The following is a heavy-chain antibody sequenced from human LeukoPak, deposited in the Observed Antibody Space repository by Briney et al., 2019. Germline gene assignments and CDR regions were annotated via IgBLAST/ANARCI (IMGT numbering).Heavy chain of an antibody. CDR2: IYYSGST. V-gene: IGHV4-30-4*01. Sequence: SQTLSLTCTVSGGSISSGDYYWSWIRQPPGKGLEWIGYIYYSGSTYYNPSLKSRVTISVDTSKNQFSLKLSSVTAADTAVYYCARVGDFWSGYHFDYWGQGTLVTVSS. D-gene: IGHD3-3*01. J-gene: IGHJ4*02. CDR3: ARVGDFWSGYHFDY. CDR1: GGSISSGDYY.